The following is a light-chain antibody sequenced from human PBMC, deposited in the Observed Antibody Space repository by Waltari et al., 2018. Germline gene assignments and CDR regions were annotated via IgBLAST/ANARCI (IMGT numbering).Light chain of an antibody. CDR2: TAS. CDR3: QQSYSNPIT. Sequence: DIQMTQSPSSLSASVEDRVTLTCRASQSITSFVNWYQQKPGNAPKLLIYTASSLQSGVPSRFSGSGSGTDFTLTISILQPEDFATYYCQQSYSNPITFGQGTRLEIK. J-gene: IGKJ5*01. CDR1: QSITSF. V-gene: IGKV1-39*01.